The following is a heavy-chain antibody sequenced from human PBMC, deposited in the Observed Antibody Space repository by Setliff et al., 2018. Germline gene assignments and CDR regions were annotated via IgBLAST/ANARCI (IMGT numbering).Heavy chain of an antibody. Sequence: PSETLSLTCTVSGGSISSHYWSWIRQPPGKGLEWIGSIYYSGSTNYNPSPKSRVTISVDTSKNQFSLKLSSVTAADTAVYYCARDRSSIAVAGGGVDYWGQGTLVTVSS. D-gene: IGHD6-19*01. CDR3: ARDRSSIAVAGGGVDY. J-gene: IGHJ4*02. V-gene: IGHV4-59*11. CDR1: GGSISSHY. CDR2: IYYSGST.